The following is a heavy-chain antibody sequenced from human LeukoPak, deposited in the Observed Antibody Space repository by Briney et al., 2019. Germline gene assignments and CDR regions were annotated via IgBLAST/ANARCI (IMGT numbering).Heavy chain of an antibody. CDR3: AVLSDGAYCGGDCFYLDS. J-gene: IGHJ5*01. Sequence: SVKVSCKASGGTFSGHAMNWVRQAPGQGLEWMGGVIPILDITDYAQKFQGRLTITADKSTGTGYMELSSLRSEDSAVYYCAVLSDGAYCGGDCFYLDSWGQGTLVAVSS. V-gene: IGHV1-69*10. D-gene: IGHD2-21*02. CDR1: GGTFSGHA. CDR2: VIPILDIT.